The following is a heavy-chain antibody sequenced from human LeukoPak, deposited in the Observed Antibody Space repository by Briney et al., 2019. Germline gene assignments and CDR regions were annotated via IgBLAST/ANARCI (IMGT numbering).Heavy chain of an antibody. CDR3: ARDRYYDSSGYYYEDAFDI. CDR2: ISSSSSTI. D-gene: IGHD3-22*01. Sequence: GGSLRLSCAASGFTFSSYSMNWVRQAPGKGLEWVSYISSSSSTIYYADSVKGRFTISRDNAKNSLYLQMNSLRDEDTAVYYCARDRYYDSSGYYYEDAFDIWGQGTMVTVSS. J-gene: IGHJ3*02. V-gene: IGHV3-48*02. CDR1: GFTFSSYS.